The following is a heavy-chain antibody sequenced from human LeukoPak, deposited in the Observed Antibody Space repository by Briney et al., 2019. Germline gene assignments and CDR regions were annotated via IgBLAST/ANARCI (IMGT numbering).Heavy chain of an antibody. D-gene: IGHD3-9*01. CDR2: INPSGGST. Sequence: GASVKVSCKASGYTFTSYYIHWVRQAPGQGLEWMGLINPSGGSTEFAQKFQGRLTMTRDMSTSTVYMELSSLRSEDTAVYYCARDGGQENDDILTGFSYYYSMDVWGKGTTATVSS. J-gene: IGHJ6*03. CDR3: ARDGGQENDDILTGFSYYYSMDV. CDR1: GYTFTSYY. V-gene: IGHV1-46*01.